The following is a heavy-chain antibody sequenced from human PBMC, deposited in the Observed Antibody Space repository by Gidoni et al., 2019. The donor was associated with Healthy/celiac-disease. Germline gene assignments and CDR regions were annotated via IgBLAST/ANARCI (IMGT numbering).Heavy chain of an antibody. J-gene: IGHJ6*02. V-gene: IGHV3-21*01. CDR2: ISSSSSYI. CDR3: ARASENYYGMDV. CDR1: GFTFSSYS. Sequence: EVQLVESGGGLVKPGGSLRLSCAASGFTFSSYSMNWVRQAPGKGLEWVSSISSSSSYIYYADSVKGRFTISRDNAKNSLYLQMNSLRAEDTAVYYCARASENYYGMDVWGQGTTVTVSS.